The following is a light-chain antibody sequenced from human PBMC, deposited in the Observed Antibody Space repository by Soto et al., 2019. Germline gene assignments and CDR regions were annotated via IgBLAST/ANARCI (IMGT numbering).Light chain of an antibody. CDR2: DAS. V-gene: IGKV3-11*01. CDR1: QSVSSN. J-gene: IGKJ5*01. Sequence: EIVMTQSPATLSVSPGDRATLPCMASQSVSSNLAWYQQKPGQAPRLLIYDASNRATGIPARFSGSGSGTDFTLTISSLEPEDFAVYYCQQRSNWLITFGQGTRLEIK. CDR3: QQRSNWLIT.